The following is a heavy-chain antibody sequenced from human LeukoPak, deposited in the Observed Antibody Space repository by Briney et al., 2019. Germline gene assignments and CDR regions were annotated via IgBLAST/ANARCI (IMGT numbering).Heavy chain of an antibody. CDR3: ARGGSRYQLLNWFDP. V-gene: IGHV4-38-2*02. CDR1: GYFISSGYY. Sequence: SEALSLTCTVSGYFISSGYYWAWIRQTPGKGLEWIGSIYHTSSTYCNPSLRSRVTISVDTSKNQFSLKLSSLTAADMAVYYCARGGSRYQLLNWFDPWGQGTLVTVSS. CDR2: IYHTSST. D-gene: IGHD2-2*01. J-gene: IGHJ5*02.